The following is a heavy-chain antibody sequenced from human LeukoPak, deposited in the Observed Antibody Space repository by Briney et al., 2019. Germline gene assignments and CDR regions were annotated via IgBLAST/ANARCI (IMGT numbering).Heavy chain of an antibody. CDR2: IYYSGST. V-gene: IGHV4-59*12. CDR1: GGSISSYY. Sequence: SETLSLTCTVSGGSISSYYWSWIRQPPGKGLEWIGYIYYSGSTNYNPSLKSRVTISVDTSKNQFSLKLSSVTAADTAVYCCARSRRLKDWFDPWGQGTMVTVSS. D-gene: IGHD6-25*01. J-gene: IGHJ5*02. CDR3: ARSRRLKDWFDP.